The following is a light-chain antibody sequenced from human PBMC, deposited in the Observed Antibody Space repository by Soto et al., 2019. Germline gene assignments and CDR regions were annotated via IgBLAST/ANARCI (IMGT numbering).Light chain of an antibody. J-gene: IGKJ4*01. CDR1: QSVSSY. V-gene: IGKV3-11*01. CDR2: DAS. Sequence: ETVLTQSPATLSLSPGERATLSCRASQSVSSYLGWYQQKSGQAPRLLIYDASNRATGIPARFSGSGSGTDFTLTISSREPADFAVYYCQQRSNWPLTFGGGTKVEIK. CDR3: QQRSNWPLT.